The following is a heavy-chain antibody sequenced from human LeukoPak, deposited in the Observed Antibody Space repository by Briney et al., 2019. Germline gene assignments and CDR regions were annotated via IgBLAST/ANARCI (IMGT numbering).Heavy chain of an antibody. CDR1: GGSTSNYF. D-gene: IGHD3-3*01. V-gene: IGHV4-4*07. J-gene: IGHJ4*02. Sequence: SETLSLTCTVSGGSTSNYFCTWLRQSAGKGLEWIGRIHTSGSTNYNPSLKSRVSMSVDTSKNQFSLKLSSVTAADTAVYYCTRDPEGHGYYFDYWGQGALVTVSS. CDR2: IHTSGST. CDR3: TRDPEGHGYYFDY.